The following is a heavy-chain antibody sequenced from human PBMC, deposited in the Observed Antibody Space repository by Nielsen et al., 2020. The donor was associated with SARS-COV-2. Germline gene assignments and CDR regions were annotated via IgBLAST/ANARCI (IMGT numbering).Heavy chain of an antibody. CDR1: GASISSGGYF. V-gene: IGHV4-31*03. CDR3: AREASGYDHYKYGMDV. J-gene: IGHJ6*02. D-gene: IGHD5-12*01. CDR2: IYFTGRT. Sequence: SETLSLTCTVSGASISSGGYFWSWIRQHPGKGLEWIGYIYFTGRTSYNPSLKSRVAMPVDTSKNQFSLDLKSVTAADTAVYYCAREASGYDHYKYGMDVWGLGATVIVSS.